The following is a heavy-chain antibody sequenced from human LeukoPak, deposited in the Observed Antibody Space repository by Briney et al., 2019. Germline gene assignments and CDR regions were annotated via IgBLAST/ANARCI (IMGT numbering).Heavy chain of an antibody. CDR1: GYSFTSYY. CDR2: INPSGGST. Sequence: ASVKVSCKASGYSFTSYYMHWVRQAPGQGLEWMGIINPSGGSTNYAQKFQGRVTITADESTSTAYMELSSLRSEDTAVYYCARDTYYYDSSGYPPFNWFDPWGQGTLVTVSS. D-gene: IGHD3-22*01. J-gene: IGHJ5*02. V-gene: IGHV1-46*01. CDR3: ARDTYYYDSSGYPPFNWFDP.